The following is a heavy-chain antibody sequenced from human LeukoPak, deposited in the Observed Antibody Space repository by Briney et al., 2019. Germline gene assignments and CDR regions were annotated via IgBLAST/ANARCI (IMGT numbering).Heavy chain of an antibody. J-gene: IGHJ4*02. CDR3: ARGGTSGWRTPNDDY. V-gene: IGHV1-18*01. D-gene: IGHD6-19*01. Sequence: ASVKVSCKASGYTFTSYSISWVRQAPGQGLEWMGWISAYNGNTNYVQKLRGRVTMTTDTSTSTAYMELRSLRSDDTAVYYCARGGTSGWRTPNDDYWGQGTLVTVSS. CDR2: ISAYNGNT. CDR1: GYTFTSYS.